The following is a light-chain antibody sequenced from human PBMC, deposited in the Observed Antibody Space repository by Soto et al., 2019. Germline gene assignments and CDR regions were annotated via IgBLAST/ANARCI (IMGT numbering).Light chain of an antibody. CDR3: CSYAGSWRV. Sequence: QSVLTQPRSVSGSPGQSVTISCTGTSSDVGGYNYVSWYQQHPGKAPKLMIYDVSKRPSGVPDRFSGSKSGNTASLTISGLQAEDEADYYCCSYAGSWRVFGGGTKRTVL. CDR1: SSDVGGYNY. J-gene: IGLJ3*02. CDR2: DVS. V-gene: IGLV2-11*01.